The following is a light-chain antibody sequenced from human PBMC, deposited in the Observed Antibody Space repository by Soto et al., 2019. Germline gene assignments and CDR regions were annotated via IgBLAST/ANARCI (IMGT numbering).Light chain of an antibody. V-gene: IGLV2-23*01. CDR2: EGS. Sequence: QSALTQPASVSGSPGQSITISCTGTSSDVGSYNLVSWYQQHPGKAPKLMIYEGSKRPSGVSNRFSGSKSGNTASLTISGLHAEDEAVYYCCSYAGSSNVVFGGGTKVTVL. J-gene: IGLJ2*01. CDR3: CSYAGSSNVV. CDR1: SSDVGSYNL.